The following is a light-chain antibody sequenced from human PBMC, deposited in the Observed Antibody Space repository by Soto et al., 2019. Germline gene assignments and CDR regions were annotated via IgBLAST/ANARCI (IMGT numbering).Light chain of an antibody. CDR3: QQYGSWT. CDR2: GAS. V-gene: IGKV3-20*01. CDR1: QSVSSSY. Sequence: EIVLTQSPGTLSLSPGERATLSCRTSQSVSSSYLAWYQQKPGQAPRLLIYGASSRATGIPDRFSGSGSGTDFTLTIRRLEPEDFAVYSCQQYGSWTFGQGTKVEIK. J-gene: IGKJ1*01.